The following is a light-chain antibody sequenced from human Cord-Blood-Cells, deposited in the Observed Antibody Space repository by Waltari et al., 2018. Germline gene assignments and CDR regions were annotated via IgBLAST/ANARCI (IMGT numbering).Light chain of an antibody. J-gene: IGKJ1*01. CDR2: KAS. Sequence: DIQMTQSPSTLSASVGDRVTITCRASQSISSWLAWYQQKPGKAPKLLIYKASSLESGVPARFSRSGSGREFTLTISNLQPDDFATYYCQQYNSYSTFGQGTKVEIK. V-gene: IGKV1-5*03. CDR3: QQYNSYST. CDR1: QSISSW.